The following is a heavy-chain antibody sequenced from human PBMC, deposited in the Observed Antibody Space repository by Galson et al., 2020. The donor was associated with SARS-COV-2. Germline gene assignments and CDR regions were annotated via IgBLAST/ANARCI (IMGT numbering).Heavy chain of an antibody. Sequence: GESLKISCAASGLTFSSYWMSWVRQAPGKGLEWVANIKQDGSEKYYVDSVKGRFTISRDNAKNSLYLQMNSLRAEDTAVYYCARVDSSSWPCYYYYYGMDVWGQGTTVTVSS. J-gene: IGHJ6*02. CDR2: IKQDGSEK. CDR3: ARVDSSSWPCYYYYYGMDV. CDR1: GLTFSSYW. V-gene: IGHV3-7*01. D-gene: IGHD6-13*01.